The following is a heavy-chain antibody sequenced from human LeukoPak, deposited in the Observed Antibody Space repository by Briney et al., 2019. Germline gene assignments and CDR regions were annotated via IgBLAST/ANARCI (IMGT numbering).Heavy chain of an antibody. CDR3: ARVRRPLLFGEFYFDY. D-gene: IGHD3-10*02. CDR1: GYTFTGYY. J-gene: IGHJ4*02. CDR2: INPNSGGT. Sequence: ASVKVSCKASGYTFTGYYMHWVRQAPGQGLEWMGWINPNSGGTNYAQKFQGRVTMTRDTFISTAYMELSRLRSDDTAVYYCARVRRPLLFGEFYFDYWGQGTLVTVSS. V-gene: IGHV1-2*02.